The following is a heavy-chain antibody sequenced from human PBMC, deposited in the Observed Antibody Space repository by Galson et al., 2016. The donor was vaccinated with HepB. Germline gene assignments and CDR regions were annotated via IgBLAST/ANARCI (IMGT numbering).Heavy chain of an antibody. CDR3: VISVRGISTGPFDH. J-gene: IGHJ5*02. CDR2: ISALHNQI. CDR1: GFTFSSYG. D-gene: IGHD3-10*01. V-gene: IGHV3-23*01. Sequence: SLRISCAGTGFTFSSYGMSWVRQAPGKGLEWVSVISALHNQIYYADSVRGRFTISRDNSKSRLFLQMSSLRAEDTAMYYCVISVRGISTGPFDHWGQGTLVVVSS.